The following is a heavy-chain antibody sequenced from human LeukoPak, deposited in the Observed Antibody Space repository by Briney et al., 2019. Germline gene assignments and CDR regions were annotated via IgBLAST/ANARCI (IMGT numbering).Heavy chain of an antibody. V-gene: IGHV3-33*08. CDR1: GFTFSSYS. CDR2: IHYDGIKK. D-gene: IGHD2-2*01. J-gene: IGHJ4*02. CDR3: ARGFSSPTEN. Sequence: PGGSLRLSCAASGFTFSSYSMHWVRQAPGKGLEWVAVIHYDGIKKYYSDSVRGRFTISRDISKNTLYLQMNSLRVEDTAVYFCARGFSSPTENWGQGTLVTVSS.